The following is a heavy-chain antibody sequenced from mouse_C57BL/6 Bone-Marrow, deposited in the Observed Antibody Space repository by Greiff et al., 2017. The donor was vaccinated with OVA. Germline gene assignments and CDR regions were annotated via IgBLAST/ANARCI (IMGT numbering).Heavy chain of an antibody. V-gene: IGHV1-50*01. J-gene: IGHJ2*01. Sequence: QVQLQQSGAELVKPGASVKLSCKASGYTFTSYWMQWVKQRPGQGLEWIGEIDPSDSYTNYNQKFKGKATLTVDTSSSTAYMQLSSLTSEDSAVYYCAREGGYHGGYWGQGTTLTVSS. CDR2: IDPSDSYT. CDR1: GYTFTSYW. CDR3: AREGGYHGGY. D-gene: IGHD2-2*01.